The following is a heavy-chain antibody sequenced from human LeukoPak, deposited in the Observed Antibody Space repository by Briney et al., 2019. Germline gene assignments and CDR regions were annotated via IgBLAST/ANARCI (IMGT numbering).Heavy chain of an antibody. D-gene: IGHD3-10*01. CDR2: ISSNGGST. CDR1: GFTFSSYA. Sequence: GGSLRLSCAASGFTFSSYAMHWVRQAPGKGLEYVSAISSNGGSTYYANSVKGRFTISRDNSKNTLYLQMGSLRAEDMAVYYCARTYGSGSYLPSYYFDYWGQGTLVTVSS. CDR3: ARTYGSGSYLPSYYFDY. J-gene: IGHJ4*02. V-gene: IGHV3-64*01.